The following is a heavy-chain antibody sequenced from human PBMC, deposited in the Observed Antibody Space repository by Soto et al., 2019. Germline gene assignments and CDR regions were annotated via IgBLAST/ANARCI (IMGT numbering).Heavy chain of an antibody. D-gene: IGHD3-9*01. J-gene: IGHJ5*02. V-gene: IGHV4-30-2*01. CDR3: ARRSRRYNALGFDP. CDR1: GGSISSGGYS. CDR2: IYHSGST. Sequence: PSETLSLTCAVSGGSISSGGYSWSWIRQPPGKGLEWIGYIYHSGSTYYNPSLKSRVTISVDRSKNQFSLKLSSVTAADTAVYYCARRSRRYNALGFDPWGQGTLVTVS.